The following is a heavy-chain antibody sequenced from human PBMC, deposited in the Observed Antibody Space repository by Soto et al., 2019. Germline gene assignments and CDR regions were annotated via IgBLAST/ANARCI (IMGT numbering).Heavy chain of an antibody. Sequence: GASVKVSCKASGYTLTTYAMHWVRQAPGQRLEWMGWLNAGHGNTKYPQKFQGRITITRDTSASTAYMELSSLRSEDTAVYYCTVAGVLGLPYFENWGQGTQVTVSS. V-gene: IGHV1-3*01. CDR2: LNAGHGNT. CDR3: TVAGVLGLPYFEN. J-gene: IGHJ4*02. D-gene: IGHD6-19*01. CDR1: GYTLTTYA.